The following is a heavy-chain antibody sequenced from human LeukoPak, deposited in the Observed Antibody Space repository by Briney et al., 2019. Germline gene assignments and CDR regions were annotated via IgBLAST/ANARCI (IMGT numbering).Heavy chain of an antibody. Sequence: GGSLRLSCAASGFTVSSNYMSWVRQAPGKGLEWVSVIYSGGSTYYADSVKGRFTISRDNSKNTLYLQMSSLRAEDTAVYYCARASIKLLWFGELLRGFDYWGQGTLVTVSS. CDR2: IYSGGST. CDR1: GFTVSSNY. V-gene: IGHV3-66*01. CDR3: ARASIKLLWFGELLRGFDY. J-gene: IGHJ4*02. D-gene: IGHD3-10*01.